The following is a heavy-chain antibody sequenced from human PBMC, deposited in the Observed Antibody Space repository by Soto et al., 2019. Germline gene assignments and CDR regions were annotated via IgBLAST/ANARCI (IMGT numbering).Heavy chain of an antibody. D-gene: IGHD3-10*01. V-gene: IGHV1-18*04. J-gene: IGHJ6*02. Sequence: ASVKVSCKASGYTFTSYGISWVRQAPGQGLEWMGWISAYNGNTNYAQKLQGRVTMTTDTSTSTAYMELRSLRSDDTAVYYCARDDGSGQDYYYGMDVWGQGTTVTVSS. CDR3: ARDDGSGQDYYYGMDV. CDR2: ISAYNGNT. CDR1: GYTFTSYG.